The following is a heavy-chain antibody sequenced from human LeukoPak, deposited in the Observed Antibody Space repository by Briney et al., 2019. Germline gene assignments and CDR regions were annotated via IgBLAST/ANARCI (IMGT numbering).Heavy chain of an antibody. CDR2: IIPIFGTA. D-gene: IGHD3-22*01. CDR1: GYTFTGYY. Sequence: GASVKVSCKASGYTFTGYYMHWVRQAPGQGLEWMGGIIPIFGTANYAQKFQGRVTITADESTSTAYMELSSLRSEDTAVYYCARITYYYDSSGFLVLSAFDIWGQGTMVTVSS. CDR3: ARITYYYDSSGFLVLSAFDI. J-gene: IGHJ3*02. V-gene: IGHV1-69*13.